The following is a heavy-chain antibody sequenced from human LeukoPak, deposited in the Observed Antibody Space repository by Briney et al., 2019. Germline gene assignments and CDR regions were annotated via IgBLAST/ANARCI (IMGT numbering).Heavy chain of an antibody. J-gene: IGHJ4*02. CDR2: LYTSGGT. D-gene: IGHD4-17*01. V-gene: IGHV4-4*07. CDR1: GGSISSYY. Sequence: PAVTLSLTCTVSGGSISSYYWSWIRQPAGKGLEWIGRLYTSGGTKRKPSLKRRVTMSVDTSKNQFSLKLSSVTAADTAVYYCARDVDDYGDYGLYFDYWGQGTLDTLSS. CDR3: ARDVDDYGDYGLYFDY.